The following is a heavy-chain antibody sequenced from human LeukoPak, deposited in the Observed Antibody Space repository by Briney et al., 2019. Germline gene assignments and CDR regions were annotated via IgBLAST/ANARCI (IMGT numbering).Heavy chain of an antibody. V-gene: IGHV3-53*01. CDR3: ARSYTHYDFWSGYTYQNYFDP. Sequence: GGSLRLSCAASGFTVSSNYMSWVRQAPGKGLEWVSVIYSGGSTYYADSVKGRFTISRDNSKNTVYLQMDSLRAEDTAVYYCARSYTHYDFWSGYTYQNYFDPWGQGTLVTVSS. CDR2: IYSGGST. CDR1: GFTVSSNY. J-gene: IGHJ5*02. D-gene: IGHD3-3*01.